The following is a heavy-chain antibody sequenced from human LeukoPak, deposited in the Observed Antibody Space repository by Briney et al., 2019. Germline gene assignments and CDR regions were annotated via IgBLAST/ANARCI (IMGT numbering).Heavy chain of an antibody. J-gene: IGHJ4*02. D-gene: IGHD1-26*01. V-gene: IGHV3-23*01. Sequence: TGGSLRLSCAASGFTFSTYAMNWVRQAPGKGLEWVSGISAGGHNTYYADSVKGRFTISRDNSKNTLYLQMNSLRAEDTAVYYCAKEGLSGSHFDYWGQGTLVTVSS. CDR2: ISAGGHNT. CDR1: GFTFSTYA. CDR3: AKEGLSGSHFDY.